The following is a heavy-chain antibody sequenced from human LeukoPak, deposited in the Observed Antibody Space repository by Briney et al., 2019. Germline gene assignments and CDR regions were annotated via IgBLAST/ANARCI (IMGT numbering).Heavy chain of an antibody. CDR3: ARNKSYGDYDRYYYYYGMDV. D-gene: IGHD4-17*01. CDR1: GFTFSSYW. J-gene: IGHJ6*02. CDR2: IKQDGSEK. Sequence: PGGSLRLSCAASGFTFSSYWMSWVRQAPGKGLEWVANIKQDGSEKYYVDPVKGRFTISRDNAKNSLYLQMNSLRAEDTAVYYCARNKSYGDYDRYYYYYGMDVWGQGTTVTVSS. V-gene: IGHV3-7*01.